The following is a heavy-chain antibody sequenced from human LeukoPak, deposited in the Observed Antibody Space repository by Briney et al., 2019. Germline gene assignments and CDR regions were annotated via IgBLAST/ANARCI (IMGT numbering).Heavy chain of an antibody. Sequence: PGGSLRLSCAASGFTFSSYWMHWVRQAPGKGLVWVSRINSDGSSTSYADSVKGRFTISRDNAKNTLYLQMNSLRAEDTAVYYCARDSLGYCSGGSCHAGLDYWGQGTLVTVSS. CDR2: INSDGSST. CDR3: ARDSLGYCSGGSCHAGLDY. D-gene: IGHD2-15*01. V-gene: IGHV3-74*01. J-gene: IGHJ4*02. CDR1: GFTFSSYW.